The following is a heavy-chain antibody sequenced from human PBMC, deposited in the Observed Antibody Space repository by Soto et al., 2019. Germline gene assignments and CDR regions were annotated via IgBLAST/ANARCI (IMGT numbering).Heavy chain of an antibody. Sequence: QVQLQESGPGLVKPSQTLSLTCTVSGGSISSGGYYWSWIRQHPGKGLEWIGYIYYSGSTYYNPSRKSRVTISVDTSKNQFSLKLSSVTAADTAVYYCAVGGCSSTSCYGIIDYWGQGTLVTVSS. CDR1: GGSISSGGYY. J-gene: IGHJ4*02. CDR3: AVGGCSSTSCYGIIDY. V-gene: IGHV4-31*03. D-gene: IGHD2-2*01. CDR2: IYYSGST.